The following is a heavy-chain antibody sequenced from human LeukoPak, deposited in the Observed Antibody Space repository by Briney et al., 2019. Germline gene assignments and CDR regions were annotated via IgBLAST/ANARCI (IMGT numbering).Heavy chain of an antibody. J-gene: IGHJ5*02. D-gene: IGHD2/OR15-2a*01. CDR3: ARELSTRLRWFDP. V-gene: IGHV3-48*01. Sequence: GGSLRLSCAASGFTFSSYSINWVRQAPGKGLEWVSYISSSSTTIYYADSVKGRFTISRDNAKNSLYLQMNSLRADDTAVYYCARELSTRLRWFDPWGQGTLVTVSS. CDR2: ISSSSTTI. CDR1: GFTFSSYS.